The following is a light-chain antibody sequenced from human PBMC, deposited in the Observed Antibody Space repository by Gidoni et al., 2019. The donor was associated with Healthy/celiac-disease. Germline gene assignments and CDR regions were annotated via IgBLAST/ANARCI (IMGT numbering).Light chain of an antibody. Sequence: QSVLTQPPSVSGAPGQRVTISRTGSSSNIGAGYDVHWYQQLPGTAPKLLIHGNSNRPSGVPDRFSGSKSGTSASLAITGLQAEDEADYYCQSYDSSLSGVVFGGGTKLTVL. CDR1: SSNIGAGYD. CDR3: QSYDSSLSGVV. V-gene: IGLV1-40*01. CDR2: GNS. J-gene: IGLJ2*01.